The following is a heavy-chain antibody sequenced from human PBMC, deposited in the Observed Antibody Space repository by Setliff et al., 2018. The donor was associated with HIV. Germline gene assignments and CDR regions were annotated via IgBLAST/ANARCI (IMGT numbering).Heavy chain of an antibody. Sequence: KTSETLSLTCNVSGYSISSGYYWGWMRQFLPPGKGLQWIGRIYDDGTTHYNPSLRSRVSMSVDTLKNSFSLKLRSVSATDTAVYYCVRDRALRLSQSPSSYYFDFWGPGAQVTVSS. D-gene: IGHD3-10*01. J-gene: IGHJ4*02. CDR1: GYSISSGYY. CDR2: IYDDGTT. V-gene: IGHV4-38-2*02. CDR3: VRDRALRLSQSPSSYYFDF.